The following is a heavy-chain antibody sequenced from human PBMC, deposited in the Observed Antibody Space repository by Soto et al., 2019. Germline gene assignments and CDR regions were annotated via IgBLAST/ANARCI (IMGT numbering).Heavy chain of an antibody. CDR2: LNPDGSDT. CDR1: GFTFSSSW. J-gene: IGHJ4*02. D-gene: IGHD5-18*01. Sequence: EVQLVESGGGLVQPGGSLRLSCAASGFTFSSSWMHWVRQAPGKGLVWVSRLNPDGSDTNYADSVNGRFTISRDNAKNSLYLQMNSLRAEDTAVYYCVRDGEYSGGLYFDYWGQGTQVTVSS. CDR3: VRDGEYSGGLYFDY. V-gene: IGHV3-74*01.